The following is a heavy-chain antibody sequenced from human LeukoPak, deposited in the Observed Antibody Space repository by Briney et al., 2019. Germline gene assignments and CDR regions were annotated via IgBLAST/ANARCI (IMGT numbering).Heavy chain of an antibody. D-gene: IGHD6-19*01. V-gene: IGHV1-18*04. J-gene: IGHJ4*02. Sequence: ASVKVSCKASGYTFTSYGISWVRQAPGQGLEWMGWINNYNGNADYAQKLQGRVTVTTDTSTSTAYMELKSLRSDDTAVYYCARQAGGYSSGWYQFHFDCWGQGTLVTVSS. CDR1: GYTFTSYG. CDR3: ARQAGGYSSGWYQFHFDC. CDR2: INNYNGNA.